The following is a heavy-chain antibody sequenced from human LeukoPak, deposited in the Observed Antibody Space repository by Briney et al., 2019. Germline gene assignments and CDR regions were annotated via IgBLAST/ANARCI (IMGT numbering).Heavy chain of an antibody. Sequence: SETLSLTCTVSGGSLSSGDYYWCWIRQPAGEVLEWIGYIYYSGSTYYNPSLKSRVTISVDTSKNQFSLKLSSVTAADTAVYYCARVVGYCTNGVCSQYFDYWGQGTLVTVSS. CDR2: IYYSGST. D-gene: IGHD2-8*01. CDR1: GGSLSSGDYY. CDR3: ARVVGYCTNGVCSQYFDY. J-gene: IGHJ4*02. V-gene: IGHV4-30-4*08.